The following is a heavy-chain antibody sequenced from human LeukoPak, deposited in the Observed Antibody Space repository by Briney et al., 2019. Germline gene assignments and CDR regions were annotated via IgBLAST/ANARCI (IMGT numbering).Heavy chain of an antibody. CDR3: ARDRDVGYYFDY. Sequence: PGRSLRPSCAASGFTFSSYAMHWVRQAPGKGLEWVAVISYDGSNKYYADSVKGRFTISRDNSKNTLYLQMNSLRAEDTAVYYCARDRDVGYYFDYWGQGTLVTVSS. CDR1: GFTFSSYA. V-gene: IGHV3-30*04. CDR2: ISYDGSNK. J-gene: IGHJ4*02. D-gene: IGHD2-15*01.